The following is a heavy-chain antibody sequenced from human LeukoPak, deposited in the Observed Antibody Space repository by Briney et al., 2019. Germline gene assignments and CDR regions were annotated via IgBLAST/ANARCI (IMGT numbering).Heavy chain of an antibody. J-gene: IGHJ4*02. D-gene: IGHD4-23*01. CDR1: GGSISSSSYY. CDR3: ANSANYGGNSGYFDY. V-gene: IGHV4-39*01. Sequence: SETLSLTCTVSGGSISSSSYYWGWLRQPPGKGLEWIGSIYYSGSTSYNPSLKSRVTISVDTSKNQFSLKLSSVTAADTAVYYCANSANYGGNSGYFDYWGQGTLVTVSS. CDR2: IYYSGST.